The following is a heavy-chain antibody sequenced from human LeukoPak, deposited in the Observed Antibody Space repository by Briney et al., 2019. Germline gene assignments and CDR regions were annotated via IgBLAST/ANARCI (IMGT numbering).Heavy chain of an antibody. V-gene: IGHV3-9*03. Sequence: GRSLRLSCAASGFTFDDYAMHWVRQARGKGLEWGSGISWNSGSIGYADSVKGRFTISRDNAKNSLFLQMNSLRVEDMAFYYCVKGGHSSGWYTDFDYWGQGTLVTVSS. J-gene: IGHJ4*02. CDR1: GFTFDDYA. CDR3: VKGGHSSGWYTDFDY. D-gene: IGHD6-19*01. CDR2: ISWNSGSI.